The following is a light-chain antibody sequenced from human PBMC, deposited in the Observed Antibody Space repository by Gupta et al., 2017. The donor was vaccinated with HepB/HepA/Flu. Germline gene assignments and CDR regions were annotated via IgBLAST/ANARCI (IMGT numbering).Light chain of an antibody. CDR3: CSYAGSTTFVI. J-gene: IGLJ2*01. CDR2: EVT. CDR1: SSDVGSYNL. V-gene: IGLV2-23*02. Sequence: QSALAQPASVSGSPGQSLTISCTGTSSDVGSYNLVSWYQQHPGKAPKLMISEVTKRPSGISNRFSGSKSGNTASLTISGLQAEDEADYYCCSYAGSTTFVIFGGGTKLTVL.